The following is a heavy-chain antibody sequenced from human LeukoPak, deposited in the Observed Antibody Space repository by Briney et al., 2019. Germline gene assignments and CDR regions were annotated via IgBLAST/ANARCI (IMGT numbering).Heavy chain of an antibody. CDR2: IRYDGSNK. D-gene: IGHD1-26*01. Sequence: PGGSLRLSCAASGFTFSSYGMHWVRQAPGKGLEWVAFIRYDGSNKYYADSVKGRFTISTDNSKNTLCLQMNSLRAEDTAVYYCAKDSWEVGATSEIDYWGQGTLVTVSS. CDR3: AKDSWEVGATSEIDY. J-gene: IGHJ4*02. CDR1: GFTFSSYG. V-gene: IGHV3-30*02.